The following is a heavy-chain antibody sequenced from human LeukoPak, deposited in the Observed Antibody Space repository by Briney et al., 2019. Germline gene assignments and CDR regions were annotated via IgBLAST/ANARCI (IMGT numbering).Heavy chain of an antibody. D-gene: IGHD3-22*01. V-gene: IGHV3-23*01. CDR1: GFTFSTYA. CDR2: IGGSATTT. J-gene: IGHJ4*02. Sequence: GGSLRLSCAASGFTFSTYAMSWVRQAPGKGLEGVSMIGGSATTTFYANSVEGRFTISRDNSRATLYLQMNSLRAEDTAIYFCVKGNNFYDSSGYYDYWGQGTLVTVSP. CDR3: VKGNNFYDSSGYYDY.